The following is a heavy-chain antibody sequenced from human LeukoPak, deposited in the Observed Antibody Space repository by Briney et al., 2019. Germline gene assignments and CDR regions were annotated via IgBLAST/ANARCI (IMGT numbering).Heavy chain of an antibody. CDR1: GYTFTSYD. D-gene: IGHD6-19*01. CDR2: MNPNSGNT. CDR3: MAGIAVAGKGVDY. Sequence: ASVKVSCKASGYTFTSYDINWVRQATGQGLEWMGWMNPNSGNTGCAQKFQGRVTMTRNTSISTAYMELSSLRSEDTAVYYCMAGIAVAGKGVDYWGQGTLVTVSS. J-gene: IGHJ4*02. V-gene: IGHV1-8*01.